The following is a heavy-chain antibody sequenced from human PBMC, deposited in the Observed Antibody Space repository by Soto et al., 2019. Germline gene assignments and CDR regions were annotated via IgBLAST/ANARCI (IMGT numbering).Heavy chain of an antibody. J-gene: IGHJ5*02. D-gene: IGHD3-16*02. Sequence: PSDTLSLTCAFSGFSISSGGYSWSWIRQPPGKGLEWVGYIYHSGSNYYNPSLKSRVTISVDRSKNQFSLKLSSVTAADTAVYYCARYVITFGGVIVYNWFDPWGQGTLVTVSS. CDR2: IYHSGSN. V-gene: IGHV4-30-2*01. CDR1: GFSISSGGYS. CDR3: ARYVITFGGVIVYNWFDP.